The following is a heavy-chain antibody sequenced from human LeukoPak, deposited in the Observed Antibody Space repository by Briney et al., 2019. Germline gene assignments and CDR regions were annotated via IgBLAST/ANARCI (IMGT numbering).Heavy chain of an antibody. Sequence: GGSLRLSCAASGFTFDDYGMTWVRQAAGKGLEWVSGINWNGGSTGYADSVKGRFTISRDNAKNSLYLQMNSLRAEDTALYFCARGNIKGLDHFDYWGQGTLVTVSS. V-gene: IGHV3-20*04. CDR1: GFTFDDYG. J-gene: IGHJ4*02. CDR2: INWNGGST. CDR3: ARGNIKGLDHFDY. D-gene: IGHD5-12*01.